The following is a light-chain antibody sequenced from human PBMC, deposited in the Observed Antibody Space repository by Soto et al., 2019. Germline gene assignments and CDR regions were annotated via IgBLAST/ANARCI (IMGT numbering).Light chain of an antibody. V-gene: IGLV1-47*01. CDR3: GAWDDSLSGWV. J-gene: IGLJ3*02. CDR1: SSNIGSNH. CDR2: RNY. Sequence: QSVLTQPPSASETPGQRVTISCSGSSSNIGSNHVYWYQHLPGTAPKLLIYRNYLRPSGVPDRFSASKSGTSASLAMSGLRSDDEADYYCGAWDDSLSGWVFGGGTKLTVL.